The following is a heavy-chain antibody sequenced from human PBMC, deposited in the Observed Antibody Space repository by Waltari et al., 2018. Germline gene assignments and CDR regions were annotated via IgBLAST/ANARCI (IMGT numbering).Heavy chain of an antibody. J-gene: IGHJ4*02. CDR3: ATSKTLKGVTPDSY. CDR1: GGTFSSYA. D-gene: IGHD2-21*02. CDR2: IIPIFGTA. V-gene: IGHV1-69*01. Sequence: QVQLVQSGAEVKKPGSSVKVSCKSSGGTFSSYAISWGRQAPGQGPEWMGGIIPIFGTANYAQKFQGRVTITADESTSTAYMELSSLRSEDTAVYYCATSKTLKGVTPDSYWGQGTLVTVSS.